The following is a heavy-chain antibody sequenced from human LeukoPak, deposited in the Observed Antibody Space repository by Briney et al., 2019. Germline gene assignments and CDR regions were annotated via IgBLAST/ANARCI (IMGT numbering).Heavy chain of an antibody. D-gene: IGHD6-13*01. V-gene: IGHV3-30*03. Sequence: GGSLRLSCAASGFTFSSYTMHWVRQAPGKGLEWVAVISYDGSNKYYADSVKGRFTISRDNSKNTLFLQMSSLRPEDTALYYCARLIQPGIAQNWFDPWGQGTLVTVSS. J-gene: IGHJ5*02. CDR3: ARLIQPGIAQNWFDP. CDR1: GFTFSSYT. CDR2: ISYDGSNK.